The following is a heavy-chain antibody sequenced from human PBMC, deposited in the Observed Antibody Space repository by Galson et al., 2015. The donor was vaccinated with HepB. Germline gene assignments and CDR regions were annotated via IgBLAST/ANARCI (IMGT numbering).Heavy chain of an antibody. J-gene: IGHJ6*03. Sequence: SVKVSCKASGGTFSSYAISWVRQAPGQGLEWMGGIIPIFGTANYAQKFQGRVTITADESTSTAYMELSSLRSEDTAVYYCARSELGYCSSTSCYGGYYYYYMDVWGKGTTVTVSS. V-gene: IGHV1-69*13. CDR1: GGTFSSYA. D-gene: IGHD2-2*01. CDR2: IIPIFGTA. CDR3: ARSELGYCSSTSCYGGYYYYYMDV.